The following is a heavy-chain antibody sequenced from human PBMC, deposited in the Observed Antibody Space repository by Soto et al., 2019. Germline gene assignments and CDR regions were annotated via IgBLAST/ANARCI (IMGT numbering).Heavy chain of an antibody. J-gene: IGHJ6*03. D-gene: IGHD3-3*01. V-gene: IGHV1-18*01. Sequence: ASVKVSCKASGYTFTSYGISWVRQAPGQGLEWMGWISAYNGNTNYAQKLQGRVTMTTDTSTSTAYMELRSLRSDDTAVYYCARDLGYYDFWSGYYPHYYYYMDVWGKGTTVTAP. CDR2: ISAYNGNT. CDR3: ARDLGYYDFWSGYYPHYYYYMDV. CDR1: GYTFTSYG.